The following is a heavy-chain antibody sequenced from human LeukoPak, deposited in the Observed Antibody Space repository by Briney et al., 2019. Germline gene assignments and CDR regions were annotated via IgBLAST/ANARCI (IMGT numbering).Heavy chain of an antibody. V-gene: IGHV4-39*07. J-gene: IGHJ6*03. D-gene: IGHD3-3*01. CDR1: GGSISSSSYY. CDR2: IHYSGST. CDR3: ARANYDFWSGYYYYYYYMDV. Sequence: SETLSLTCTVSGGSISSSSYYWGWIRQPPGKGLEWIGSIHYSGSTYYNPSLKSRVTISVDTSKNQFSLKLSSVTAADTAVYYCARANYDFWSGYYYYYYYMDVWGKGTTVTVSS.